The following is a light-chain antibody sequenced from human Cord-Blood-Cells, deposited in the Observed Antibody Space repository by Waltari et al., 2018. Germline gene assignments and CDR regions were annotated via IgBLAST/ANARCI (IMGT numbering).Light chain of an antibody. CDR3: CSYAGSSTFA. Sequence: QSALTQSASVSGSPGQSITISCTGTSSDVGSYNLVSWYQQHPGKAPKLMIYEGSKRPSGVSNRFSGSKSGNTASLTISGLQAEDEADYYCCSYAGSSTFAFGGGTQLTVL. CDR1: SSDVGSYNL. CDR2: EGS. V-gene: IGLV2-23*01. J-gene: IGLJ7*01.